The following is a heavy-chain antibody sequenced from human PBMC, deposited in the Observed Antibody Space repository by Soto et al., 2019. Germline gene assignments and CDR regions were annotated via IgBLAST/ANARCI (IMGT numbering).Heavy chain of an antibody. D-gene: IGHD2-8*01. CDR3: ARGVLA. J-gene: IGHJ5*02. CDR2: ISPSGSP. V-gene: IGHV4-30-2*01. Sequence: TPETLSLTCSVSGGSVKRGGYSWSWIRQPQGKGLEWIGFISPSGSPAYNPSLKSRVTISVDRSNNQISLELSSVTAADTTVYYCARGVLAWGPGTLGTVSS. CDR1: GGSVKRGGYS.